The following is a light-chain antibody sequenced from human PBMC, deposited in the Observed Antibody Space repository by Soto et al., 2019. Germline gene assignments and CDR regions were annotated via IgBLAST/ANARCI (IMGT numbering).Light chain of an antibody. V-gene: IGKV1-5*03. J-gene: IGKJ1*01. Sequence: DIQMTQSPSTLSASVGDRVTITCRASQRISSWLAWYQQKPGQAPKLLIYKASSLESGVPSRFSGSGSGTEFTLTINSLQPDDLATYYCKQYKSYPWTFGQGTTVEIK. CDR1: QRISSW. CDR3: KQYKSYPWT. CDR2: KAS.